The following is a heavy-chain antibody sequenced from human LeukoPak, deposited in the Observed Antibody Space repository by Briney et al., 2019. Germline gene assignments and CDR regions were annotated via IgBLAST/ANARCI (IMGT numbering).Heavy chain of an antibody. V-gene: IGHV4-34*01. J-gene: IGHJ3*02. Sequence: SETLSLTCAVYGGSFSAYDWSWIRQPPGMGLEWIGEVNHSGSTNYNPSLKSRVTISVDTSKNQLSLKLSSVTAADTPVYYCARGGLMVYAVRVQNDVFDIWGQGTMVTVSS. CDR1: GGSFSAYD. CDR2: VNHSGST. CDR3: ARGGLMVYAVRVQNDVFDI. D-gene: IGHD2-8*01.